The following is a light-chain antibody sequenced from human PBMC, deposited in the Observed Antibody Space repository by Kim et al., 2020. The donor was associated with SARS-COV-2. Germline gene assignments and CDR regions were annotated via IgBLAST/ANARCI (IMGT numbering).Light chain of an antibody. CDR3: QAWDSSTVV. CDR2: QDS. J-gene: IGLJ2*01. V-gene: IGLV3-1*01. Sequence: VSPGHTAIITCSGDKLGDKYACWYQQKPGQSPVLVIYQDSKRPSGIPERFSGSNSGNTATLTISGTQAMDEADYYCQAWDSSTVVFGGGTQLTVL. CDR1: KLGDKY.